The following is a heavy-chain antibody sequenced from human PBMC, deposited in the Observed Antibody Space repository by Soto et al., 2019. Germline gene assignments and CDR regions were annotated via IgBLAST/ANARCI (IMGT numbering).Heavy chain of an antibody. J-gene: IGHJ4*02. CDR1: GFTFSSYA. D-gene: IGHD4-17*01. Sequence: EVQLLESGGGFVQPGGSLRLSCAASGFTFSSYAMSWVRQAPGKGLEWVSAISGSGGSTYYADSVKGRFTISRDNSKNTLYLQMNSLRAEDTAVYYCAKTSEENDYGDYEDYWGQGTLVTVSS. V-gene: IGHV3-23*01. CDR2: ISGSGGST. CDR3: AKTSEENDYGDYEDY.